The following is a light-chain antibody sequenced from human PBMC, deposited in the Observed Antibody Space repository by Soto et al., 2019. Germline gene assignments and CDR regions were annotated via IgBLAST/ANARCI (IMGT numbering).Light chain of an antibody. Sequence: EIVLTQSPGXXXXXXXXXXXXSXRAXQXVSSSYLAWYQQKPGQAPRLLIYGASSRATGIPDRFSGSGSGTDFTLTISRLEPEDFAVYYCQQYGSSPLTXGGGTKVEIK. J-gene: IGKJ4*01. CDR1: QXVSSSY. CDR3: QQYGSSPLT. CDR2: GAS. V-gene: IGKV3-20*01.